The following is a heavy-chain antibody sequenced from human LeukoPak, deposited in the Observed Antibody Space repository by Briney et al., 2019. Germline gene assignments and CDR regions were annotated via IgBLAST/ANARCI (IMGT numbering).Heavy chain of an antibody. CDR2: INSDGSST. CDR1: GFTFSSYW. V-gene: IGHV3-74*01. D-gene: IGHD3-16*01. J-gene: IGHJ4*02. CDR3: ARDFLSGGLPDY. Sequence: GGSLRLSCAASGFTFSSYWMHWVRHAPGKGLVWVSRINSDGSSTSYADSVKGRFTISRDNAKNTLYLQMNSLRAEDTAVYYCARDFLSGGLPDYWGQGTLVTVSS.